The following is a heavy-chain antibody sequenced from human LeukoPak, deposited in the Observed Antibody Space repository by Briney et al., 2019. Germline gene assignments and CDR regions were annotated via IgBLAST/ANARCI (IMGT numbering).Heavy chain of an antibody. J-gene: IGHJ4*02. Sequence: SVKDSCKASGGTFSSYAISWVRQAPGQGLEWMGGIIPIFGTANYAQKFQGRVTITTHESTSTAYMELSSLRSEDTAVYYCARVADSSSPFDYWGQGTLVTVSS. CDR3: ARVADSSSPFDY. CDR1: GGTFSSYA. V-gene: IGHV1-69*05. CDR2: IIPIFGTA. D-gene: IGHD6-6*01.